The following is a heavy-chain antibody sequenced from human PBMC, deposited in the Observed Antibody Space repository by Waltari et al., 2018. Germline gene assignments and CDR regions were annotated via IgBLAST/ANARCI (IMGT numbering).Heavy chain of an antibody. J-gene: IGHJ4*02. Sequence: EVQLEESGGGLVQPGGSLRLSCAASGFTFSSYWMHWVRQAPGKGLVWVSRINSDGSKISYADSVKGRFTITRDNAKKTRYLQVNSVRYEDTAGYYDASAYYDILDWGQGTLVTVSS. CDR3: ASAYYDILD. CDR2: INSDGSKI. D-gene: IGHD3-9*01. V-gene: IGHV3-74*01. CDR1: GFTFSSYW.